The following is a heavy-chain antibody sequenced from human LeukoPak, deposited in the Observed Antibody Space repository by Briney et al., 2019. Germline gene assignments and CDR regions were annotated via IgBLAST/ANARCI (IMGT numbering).Heavy chain of an antibody. CDR2: IKPDGSES. Sequence: GGSLRLSCAISGFTFSRYWTTWVRQAPGKGLECVAIIKPDGSESYYGDSVKGRFTISRDNAKDSLYLRMKSLRAEDTAVYYCARDLTMIVPGAFDIWGHGTTVIVSS. CDR3: ARDLTMIVPGAFDI. V-gene: IGHV3-7*01. CDR1: GFTFSRYW. D-gene: IGHD3-22*01. J-gene: IGHJ3*02.